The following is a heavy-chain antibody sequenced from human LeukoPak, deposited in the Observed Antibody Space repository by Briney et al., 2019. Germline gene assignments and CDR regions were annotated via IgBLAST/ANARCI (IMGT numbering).Heavy chain of an antibody. CDR2: MHHTRNT. CDR1: GYSISSGYY. Sequence: PSETLSLTCAVSGYSISSGYYWGCIRQPPGKGLERIGSMHHTRNTYYAPSLKSRVTISVDTSKNQFSLKLSSVTAADTAVYYCASRNHCSGGTCPFDYWGQGILVTVSS. J-gene: IGHJ4*02. CDR3: ASRNHCSGGTCPFDY. V-gene: IGHV4-38-2*01. D-gene: IGHD2-15*01.